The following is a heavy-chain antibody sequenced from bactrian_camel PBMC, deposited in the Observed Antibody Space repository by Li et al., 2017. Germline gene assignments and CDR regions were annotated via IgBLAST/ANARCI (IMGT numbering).Heavy chain of an antibody. CDR1: GITFSRHD. CDR3: AKLGTRWSEFPY. V-gene: IGHV3S1*01. CDR2: IDSDGAT. J-gene: IGHJ4*01. D-gene: IGHD5*01. Sequence: HVQLVESGGGLVQPGESLRLSCVASGITFSRHDMSWVRQAPGKEREEREGVAAIDSDGATDYENSVKGRFTISKDTAKNTLYLQLNSLKTEDTAMYYCAKLGTRWSEFPYWGQGTQVTVS.